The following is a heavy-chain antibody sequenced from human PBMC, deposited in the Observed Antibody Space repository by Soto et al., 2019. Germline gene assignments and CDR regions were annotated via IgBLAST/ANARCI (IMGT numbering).Heavy chain of an antibody. V-gene: IGHV1-69*13. CDR2: IIPIFGTA. CDR1: GGTFSSYA. Sequence: SVKVSCKASGGTFSSYAISWVRQAPGQGLEWMGGIIPIFGTANYAQKFKGRVTITADESTSTAYMELSSLRSEDTAVYYCASTSIAAQYYFEYWGQGTLVTVSS. J-gene: IGHJ4*02. D-gene: IGHD6-6*01. CDR3: ASTSIAAQYYFEY.